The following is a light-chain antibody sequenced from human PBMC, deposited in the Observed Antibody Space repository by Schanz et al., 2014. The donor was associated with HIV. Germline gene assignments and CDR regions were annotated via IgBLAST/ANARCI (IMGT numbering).Light chain of an antibody. CDR3: QSYDDSLRAVV. CDR1: SSDVGVYNY. CDR2: EVS. V-gene: IGLV2-8*01. Sequence: QSALTQPASVSGSPGQSITISCTGTSSDVGVYNYVSWYQQHPGKAPKLMIYEVSKRPSGVPDRFSGSKSDTSASLAISDRRSEDEADYYCQSYDDSLRAVVFGGGTKVTVL. J-gene: IGLJ2*01.